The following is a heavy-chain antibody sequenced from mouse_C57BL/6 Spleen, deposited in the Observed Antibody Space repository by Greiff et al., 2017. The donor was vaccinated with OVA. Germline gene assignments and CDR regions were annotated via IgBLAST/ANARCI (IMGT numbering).Heavy chain of an antibody. Sequence: QVQLKQPGAELVKPGASVKLSCKASGYTFTSYWMHWVKQRPGQGLEWIGMIHPNSGSTNYNEKFKSKATLTVDKSSSTAYMQLSSLTSEDSAVYYCARSYYGNYLCFGYWGQGTTLTVSS. CDR3: ARSYYGNYLCFGY. V-gene: IGHV1-64*01. CDR2: IHPNSGST. CDR1: GYTFTSYW. J-gene: IGHJ2*01. D-gene: IGHD2-10*01.